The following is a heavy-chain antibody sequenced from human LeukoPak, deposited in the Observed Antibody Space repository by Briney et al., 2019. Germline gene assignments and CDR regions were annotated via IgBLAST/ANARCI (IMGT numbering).Heavy chain of an antibody. CDR2: IKQDGSEM. CDR1: GFTFSSEW. Sequence: GGSLRLSCAASGFTFSSEWMSWVRQAPGKGLEWVANIKQDGSEMYYVGSVKGRFTISIDNAKNSLYLQMNSLRAEDAAVYYCAKLGFVGVSNYWGQGTLVTVSS. D-gene: IGHD1-26*01. J-gene: IGHJ4*02. CDR3: AKLGFVGVSNY. V-gene: IGHV3-7*01.